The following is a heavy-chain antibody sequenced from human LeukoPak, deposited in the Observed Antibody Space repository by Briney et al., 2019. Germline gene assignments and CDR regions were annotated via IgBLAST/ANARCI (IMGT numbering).Heavy chain of an antibody. CDR3: ARDRVGVTSKFDY. J-gene: IGHJ4*02. V-gene: IGHV3-66*01. CDR1: GFTVSSNY. Sequence: PGGSLRLSCAASGFTVSSNYMSWVRQAPGKGLEWVSVIYSSGSTYYADSVRGRFTISRDNSKNTLYLQMNSLRAEDTAVYFCARDRVGVTSKFDYWGQGTLVTVSS. D-gene: IGHD1-26*01. CDR2: IYSSGST.